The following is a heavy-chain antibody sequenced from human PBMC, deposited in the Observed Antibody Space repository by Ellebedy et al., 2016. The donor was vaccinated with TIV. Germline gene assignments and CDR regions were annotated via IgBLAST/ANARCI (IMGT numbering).Heavy chain of an antibody. V-gene: IGHV3-21*04. D-gene: IGHD3-22*01. Sequence: GESLKISXAASGFTFSSYSMNWVRQAPGKGLEWVSSISSSSSYIYYADSVKGRFTISRDNSKNTLYLQMNSLRAEDTAVYYCAKGLVVPDYYYMDVWGKGTTVTVSS. J-gene: IGHJ6*03. CDR3: AKGLVVPDYYYMDV. CDR1: GFTFSSYS. CDR2: ISSSSSYI.